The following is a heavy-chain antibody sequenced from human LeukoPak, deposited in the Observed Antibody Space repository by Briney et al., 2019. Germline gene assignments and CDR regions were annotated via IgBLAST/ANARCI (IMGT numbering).Heavy chain of an antibody. D-gene: IGHD2-21*02. CDR3: ARLVVVTAPAFAFDI. V-gene: IGHV4-39*01. CDR1: GGSISTYY. J-gene: IGHJ3*02. Sequence: SETLSLTCTVSGGSISTYYWGWIRQPPGKGLEWIGNIYYSGSTYYNPSLKSRVTISVDTSKNQFSLKLSSVTAADTAVYYCARLVVVTAPAFAFDIWGQGTMVTVSS. CDR2: IYYSGST.